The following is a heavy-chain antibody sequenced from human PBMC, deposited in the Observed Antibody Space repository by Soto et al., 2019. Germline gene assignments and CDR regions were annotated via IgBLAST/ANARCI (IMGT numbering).Heavy chain of an antibody. D-gene: IGHD3-22*01. Sequence: QVQLVQSGAEVKKPGASVKVSCKASGYTFNRYAISWVRQAPGQGLEWMGWISAYNGNTNYAQNLQGRVTMTTDTSTSTASMALRSLRSDYTAVYYCARLYYYDSSGYFYVEDFWGQGTLVTVSS. CDR3: ARLYYYDSSGYFYVEDF. V-gene: IGHV1-18*01. CDR2: ISAYNGNT. CDR1: GYTFNRYA. J-gene: IGHJ4*02.